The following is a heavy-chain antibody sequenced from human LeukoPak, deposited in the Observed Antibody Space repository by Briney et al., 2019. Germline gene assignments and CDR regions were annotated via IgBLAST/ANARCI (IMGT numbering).Heavy chain of an antibody. Sequence: ASVKVSCKASGGTFSSYAISWVRQAPGQGLEWMGGIIPIFGTANYAQKFQSRVTITADESTSTAYMELSSLRSEDTAVYYCASGDDLRTLPFDYWGQGTLVTVSS. CDR1: GGTFSSYA. V-gene: IGHV1-69*13. CDR2: IIPIFGTA. J-gene: IGHJ4*02. CDR3: ASGDDLRTLPFDY. D-gene: IGHD3/OR15-3a*01.